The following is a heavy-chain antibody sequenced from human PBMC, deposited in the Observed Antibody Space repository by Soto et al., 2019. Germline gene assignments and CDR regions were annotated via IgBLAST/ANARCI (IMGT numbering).Heavy chain of an antibody. V-gene: IGHV3-53*01. CDR2: IYSGGNT. D-gene: IGHD5-18*01. CDR3: ARDRRGYSYDGMDV. Sequence: PGGSLRLSCAASGFTVSSNYMSWVRQAPGKGLEWVSVIYSGGNTYYADSVKGRFTISRDNSKNTLYLQMNSLRAEDTAVYYCARDRRGYSYDGMDVWAQGTTVTVFS. J-gene: IGHJ6*02. CDR1: GFTVSSNY.